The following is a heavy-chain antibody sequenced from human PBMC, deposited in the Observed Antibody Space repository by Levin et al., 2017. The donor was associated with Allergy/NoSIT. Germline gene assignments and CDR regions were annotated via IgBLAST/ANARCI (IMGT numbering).Heavy chain of an antibody. CDR2: ISYDGSNK. D-gene: IGHD5-18*01. V-gene: IGHV3-30-3*01. CDR3: ARDPKGGFIYGWGAFDS. J-gene: IGHJ3*02. CDR1: GFTFSNSA. Sequence: GGSLRLSCAASGFTFSNSAMHWVRQAPGKGLEWVAVISYDGSNKYYADSVKGRFTVSRDNSKNTLHLQMNSLRADDTAVYYCARDPKGGFIYGWGAFDSWGHGTMVTVSS.